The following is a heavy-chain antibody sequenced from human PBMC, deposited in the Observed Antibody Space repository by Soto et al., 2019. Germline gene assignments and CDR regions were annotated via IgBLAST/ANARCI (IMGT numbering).Heavy chain of an antibody. Sequence: PGGPLRLSCAASGFTFSSYAMSWVRQAPGKGLEWVSAISGSGGSTYYADSVKGRFTISRDNSKNTLYLQMNSLRAEDTAVYYCAKGGSGSYYYYGMDVWGQGTTVTVSS. D-gene: IGHD2-15*01. CDR2: ISGSGGST. CDR1: GFTFSSYA. V-gene: IGHV3-23*01. CDR3: AKGGSGSYYYYGMDV. J-gene: IGHJ6*02.